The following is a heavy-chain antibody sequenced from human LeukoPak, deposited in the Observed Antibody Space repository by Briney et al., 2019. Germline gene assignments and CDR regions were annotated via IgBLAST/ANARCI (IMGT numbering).Heavy chain of an antibody. D-gene: IGHD5-18*01. Sequence: GGSLRLSCAASGFTFSSYSMNWVRQAPGKGLEWVSYISSSSSTIYYADSVKGRFTISRDNAKNSLYLQMNSLRAEDTAVYYCARPRGSAMAYFDYWGQGTLVTVSS. CDR3: ARPRGSAMAYFDY. CDR1: GFTFSSYS. V-gene: IGHV3-48*04. J-gene: IGHJ4*02. CDR2: ISSSSSTI.